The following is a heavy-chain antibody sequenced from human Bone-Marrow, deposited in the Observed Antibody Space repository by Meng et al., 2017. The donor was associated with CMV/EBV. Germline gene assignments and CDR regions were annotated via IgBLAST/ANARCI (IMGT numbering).Heavy chain of an antibody. J-gene: IGHJ6*02. D-gene: IGHD3-10*01. CDR1: GGTFSSYA. V-gene: IGHV1-18*01. CDR2: ISAYNGNT. Sequence: ASVKVSCKASGGTFSSYAISWVRQAPGQGLEWMGWISAYNGNTNYAQKLQGRVTMTTDTSTSTAYMELRSLRSDDTAVYYCARDYGYYYGSGSLRYGMDVWGQGTTVTVSS. CDR3: ARDYGYYYGSGSLRYGMDV.